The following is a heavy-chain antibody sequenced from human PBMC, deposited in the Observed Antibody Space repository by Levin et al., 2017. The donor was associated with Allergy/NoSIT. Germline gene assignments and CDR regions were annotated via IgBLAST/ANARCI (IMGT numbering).Heavy chain of an antibody. CDR3: ATTVGSANVFDY. CDR1: GFSFNLSN. CDR2: IGSSISTI. Sequence: LSLTCAASGFSFNLSNMNWVRQAPGKGLEWVSFIGSSISTIHYADSVKGRFTISRDNAKSSLFLQMNSLRVEDTAVYYCATTVGSANVFDYWGQGTLVTVSP. D-gene: IGHD4-23*01. V-gene: IGHV3-48*01. J-gene: IGHJ4*02.